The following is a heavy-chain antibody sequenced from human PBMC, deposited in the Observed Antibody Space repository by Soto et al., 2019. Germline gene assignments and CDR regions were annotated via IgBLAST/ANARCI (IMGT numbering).Heavy chain of an antibody. D-gene: IGHD3-22*01. V-gene: IGHV2-26*01. Sequence: QVTLKESGPVLVKPTETLTLTCTVSGFSLSNARMGVSWIRQPPGKALEWLAHIFSNDEKSYSTSLKSRLTISKDTSKRQVVLTMTNMDPVDTATYYCARIPYYYHSSGYYFDYWGQGTLVTVSS. J-gene: IGHJ4*02. CDR1: GFSLSNARMG. CDR2: IFSNDEK. CDR3: ARIPYYYHSSGYYFDY.